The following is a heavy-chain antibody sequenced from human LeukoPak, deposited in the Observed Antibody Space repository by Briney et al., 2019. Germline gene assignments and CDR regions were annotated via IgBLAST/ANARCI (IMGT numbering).Heavy chain of an antibody. Sequence: GASVKVSCKASGCTFTDYYIHWVRQAPGQGLEWMGWINPNSGGTNYAQKFQGRVTMTRDTSISTAYMELSRLRSDDTAVYYCARDLLRAVAGTGWFDPWGQGTLVTVSS. CDR2: INPNSGGT. CDR1: GCTFTDYY. CDR3: ARDLLRAVAGTGWFDP. D-gene: IGHD6-19*01. V-gene: IGHV1-2*02. J-gene: IGHJ5*02.